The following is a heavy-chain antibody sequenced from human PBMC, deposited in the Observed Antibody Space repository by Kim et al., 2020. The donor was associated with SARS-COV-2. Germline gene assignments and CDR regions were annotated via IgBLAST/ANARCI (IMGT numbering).Heavy chain of an antibody. J-gene: IGHJ4*02. CDR1: GGTFSSYA. Sequence: SVKVSCKASGGTFSSYAISWVRQAPGQGLEWMGGIIPIFGTANYAQKFQGRVTITADESTSTAYMELSSLRSEDTAVYYCARVGHSGIAVAALDYWGQGTLVTVSS. D-gene: IGHD6-19*01. V-gene: IGHV1-69*13. CDR3: ARVGHSGIAVAALDY. CDR2: IIPIFGTA.